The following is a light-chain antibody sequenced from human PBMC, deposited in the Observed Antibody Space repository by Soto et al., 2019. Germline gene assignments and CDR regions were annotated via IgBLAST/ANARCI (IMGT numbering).Light chain of an antibody. J-gene: IGKJ2*02. CDR1: ESISNY. V-gene: IGKV1-39*01. Sequence: DIQMTQSPSSLSASVGDRVTITCRASESISNYLNWYKQTPGKAPKLLISAASSLQSGVPSRFSGSGTGTDFTLTISNLQPEDFATYYCQQSYSTPRTFGQGTKLEI. CDR3: QQSYSTPRT. CDR2: AAS.